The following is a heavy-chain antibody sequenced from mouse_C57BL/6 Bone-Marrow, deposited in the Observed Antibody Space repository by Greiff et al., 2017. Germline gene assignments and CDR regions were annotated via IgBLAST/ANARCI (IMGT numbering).Heavy chain of an antibody. J-gene: IGHJ2*01. CDR1: GYTFTSYW. V-gene: IGHV1-55*01. Sequence: QVQLQQPGAELVKPGASVKMCCKASGYTFTSYWITWVKQRPGQGLEWIGDIYPGSGSTNYNEKFKSKATLTVDTSSSTAYMQLSSLTSEDSAVYYCANCGYSNSPYSHHWAHGTPLTVSS. CDR2: IYPGSGST. D-gene: IGHD2-5*01. CDR3: ANCGYSNSPYSHH.